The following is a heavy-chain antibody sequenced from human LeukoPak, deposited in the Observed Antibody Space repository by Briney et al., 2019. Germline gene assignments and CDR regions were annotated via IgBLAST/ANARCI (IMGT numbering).Heavy chain of an antibody. CDR1: GFTFSSYA. CDR2: ISYDGSNK. Sequence: GGSLRLSCAASGFTFSSYAMHWVRQAPGKGLEWVAVISYDGSNKYYADSVKGRFTISRDNSKNTLYLQMNSLRAEDTAVYYCARVLGPTVVVVAALDVWGQGTTVTVSS. J-gene: IGHJ6*02. D-gene: IGHD2-15*01. V-gene: IGHV3-30-3*01. CDR3: ARVLGPTVVVVAALDV.